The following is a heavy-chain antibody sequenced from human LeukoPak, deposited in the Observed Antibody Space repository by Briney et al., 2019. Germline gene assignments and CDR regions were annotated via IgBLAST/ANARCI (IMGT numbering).Heavy chain of an antibody. V-gene: IGHV3-23*01. CDR2: IADSGGAT. D-gene: IGHD3-22*01. CDR3: AKLPIVGNWFDP. Sequence: PGGSLSLSCAASGFTFSTYAMSWVRQAPGKGLEWVSGIADSGGATFYADSVKGRFTISRDNSKSTVYLQMNSLRTEDTAVYYCAKLPIVGNWFDPWGQGTLVTVSS. J-gene: IGHJ5*02. CDR1: GFTFSTYA.